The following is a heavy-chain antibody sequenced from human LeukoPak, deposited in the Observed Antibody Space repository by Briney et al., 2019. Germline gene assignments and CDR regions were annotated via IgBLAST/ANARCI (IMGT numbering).Heavy chain of an antibody. V-gene: IGHV3-23*01. Sequence: PGGSLRLSCAASGFTFSSYAMSWVRQAPGKGLEWVSAISGSGGSTYYADSVKGRFTTSRDNSKNTLYLQMNSLRAEDTAVYYCAKDPYSGSHTDAFDIWGQGTMVTVSS. J-gene: IGHJ3*02. CDR3: AKDPYSGSHTDAFDI. CDR1: GFTFSSYA. D-gene: IGHD1-26*01. CDR2: ISGSGGST.